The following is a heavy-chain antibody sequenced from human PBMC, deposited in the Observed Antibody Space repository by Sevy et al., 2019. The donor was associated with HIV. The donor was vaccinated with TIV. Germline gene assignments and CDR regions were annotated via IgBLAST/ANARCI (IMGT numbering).Heavy chain of an antibody. D-gene: IGHD1-20*01. CDR2: ISSSGSSM. CDR3: ARGCRRIDVYNRKDAFDI. V-gene: IGHV3-48*03. Sequence: GGSLRLSCAASGFTFSSYEMNWVRQAPGKGLEWLSHISSSGSSMYYAASVRGRITISRDNSKNSLYLQMNSLSAEDTAVYYCARGCRRIDVYNRKDAFDIWGQGTMVTVSS. CDR1: GFTFSSYE. J-gene: IGHJ3*02.